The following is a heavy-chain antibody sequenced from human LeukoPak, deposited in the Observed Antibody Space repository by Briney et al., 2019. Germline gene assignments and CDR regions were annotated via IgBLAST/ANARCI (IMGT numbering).Heavy chain of an antibody. CDR3: ARVCLWSGYPGGSDY. V-gene: IGHV4-34*01. CDR1: GGSFSGYY. J-gene: IGHJ4*02. Sequence: PSETLSLTCAVYGGSFSGYYWSWIRQPLGKGLEWIGEINHSGSTNYNPSLKSRVTISVDTSKNQFSLKLSSVTAADTAVYYCARVCLWSGYPGGSDYWGQGTLVTVSS. CDR2: INHSGST. D-gene: IGHD3-3*01.